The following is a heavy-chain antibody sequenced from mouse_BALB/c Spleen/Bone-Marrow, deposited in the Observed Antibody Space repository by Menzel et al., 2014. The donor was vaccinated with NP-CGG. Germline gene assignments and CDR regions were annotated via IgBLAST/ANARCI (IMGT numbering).Heavy chain of an antibody. J-gene: IGHJ4*01. Sequence: VQLQQSGAELAKPGASVKMSCKASGYTFTSYWMHLVKQRPGQGLEWIGYINPSTGYTEYKQTFKDKATFPADTSSSTAYMRLISLPTVHSVDYSRARGSPCEYGAMDYWGQGTPVPVSS. CDR1: GYTFTSYW. D-gene: IGHD5-2*01. V-gene: IGHV1-7*01. CDR3: ARGSPCEYGAMDY. CDR2: INPSTGYT.